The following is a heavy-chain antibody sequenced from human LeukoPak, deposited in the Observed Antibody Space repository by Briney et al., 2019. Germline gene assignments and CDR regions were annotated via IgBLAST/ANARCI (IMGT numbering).Heavy chain of an antibody. CDR1: GFTFSSYW. D-gene: IGHD1-14*01. V-gene: IGHV3-74*01. J-gene: IGHJ3*02. CDR3: ARDGMTAARDAFDI. Sequence: GGSLRLSCAASGFTFSSYWMHWVRQAPGKGLVWVSRINRDGSGTTYADSVKGRFTISRDNAKNTLYLQMNSLRAEDTAVYYCARDGMTAARDAFDIWGQGTMVTVS. CDR2: INRDGSGT.